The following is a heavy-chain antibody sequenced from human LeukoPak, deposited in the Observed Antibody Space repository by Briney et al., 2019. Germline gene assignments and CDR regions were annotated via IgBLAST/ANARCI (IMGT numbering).Heavy chain of an antibody. CDR1: GFTFSSYA. D-gene: IGHD2-15*01. CDR2: ISYDGSNK. Sequence: GGSLRLSCAASGFTFSSYAMHWVRQAPGKGLEWVALISYDGSNKYCADSVKGRFTISRDNSKNTLYPQMNSLRAEDTAVYYCARRFCSGGSCFSAYYSYYDMDVWGQGTTVTVSS. CDR3: ARRFCSGGSCFSAYYSYYDMDV. J-gene: IGHJ6*02. V-gene: IGHV3-30-3*01.